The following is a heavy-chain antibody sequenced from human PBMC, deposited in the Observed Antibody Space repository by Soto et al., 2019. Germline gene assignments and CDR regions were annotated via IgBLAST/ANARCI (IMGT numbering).Heavy chain of an antibody. D-gene: IGHD1-26*01. V-gene: IGHV3-23*01. CDR1: GFSFSNYA. Sequence: VGSLTLSCAASGFSFSNYAMAWVRQAPGKGLEWVSHISGSGGTTNYADYVKGRFTISRDNSKSTLFLQMNSLRAEDTAVYFCARGDSGRYLFSLSLLHYWGQGTLVTVSS. CDR2: ISGSGGTT. J-gene: IGHJ4*02. CDR3: ARGDSGRYLFSLSLLHY.